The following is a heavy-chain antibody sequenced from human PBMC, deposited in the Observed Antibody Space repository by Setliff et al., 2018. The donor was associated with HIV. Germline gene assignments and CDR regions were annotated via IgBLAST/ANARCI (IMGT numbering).Heavy chain of an antibody. J-gene: IGHJ4*02. Sequence: SQTLSLTCAISGDSVLSSSAAWNWIRQSPSGGLEWLGRIYYRSKWYSEYAVSVKSRLTIKPDTLENRFSLQLSSVTPEDTAVYFCARDCDPSRYYYLSLFDFWGQGTPVTVSS. CDR1: GDSVLSSSAA. CDR3: ARDCDPSRYYYLSLFDF. V-gene: IGHV6-1*01. D-gene: IGHD3-22*01. CDR2: IYYRSKWYS.